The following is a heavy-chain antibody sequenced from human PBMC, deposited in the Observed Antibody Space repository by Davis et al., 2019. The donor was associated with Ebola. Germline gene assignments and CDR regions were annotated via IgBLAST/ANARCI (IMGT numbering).Heavy chain of an antibody. D-gene: IGHD6-13*01. V-gene: IGHV3-9*01. CDR2: ISWNSGSI. J-gene: IGHJ4*02. CDR3: AKVGVAGGHY. CDR1: GFTFDDYA. Sequence: SLKISCAASGFTFDDYAMHWVRQAPGKGLEWVSGISWNSGSIGYADSVKGRFTISRDNAKNSLYLQMNSLRTEDTALYYCAKVGVAGGHYWGQGTLVTVSS.